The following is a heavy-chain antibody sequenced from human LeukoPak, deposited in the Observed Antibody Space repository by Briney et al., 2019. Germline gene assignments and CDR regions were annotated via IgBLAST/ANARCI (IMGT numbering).Heavy chain of an antibody. V-gene: IGHV3-7*01. CDR2: IKEDEIEI. CDR3: ARGGMGDPPFDY. CDR1: GFAFNSQT. D-gene: IGHD1-26*01. Sequence: GGSLRLSCAASGFAFNSQTMSWVCQAPGKGLEWVASIKEDEIEIHYVDSVKGRFTISRDNAKDSLYLQMNSLRVEDTAVYYCARGGMGDPPFDYWGQGTLVTVSS. J-gene: IGHJ4*02.